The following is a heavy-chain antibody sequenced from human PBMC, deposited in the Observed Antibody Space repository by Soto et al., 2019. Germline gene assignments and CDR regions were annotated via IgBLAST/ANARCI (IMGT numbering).Heavy chain of an antibody. D-gene: IGHD2-15*01. Sequence: ESGGGVVQPGRSLRLSCAASGFTFSSYGMHWVRQAPGKGLEGVAVISYDGSNKYYADSVKGRFTLSRDNSKNTLYLQLNSLRAEDTAVYYCARTKERFCSGGTCYGRAFDIWGQGTMVTVSS. J-gene: IGHJ3*02. CDR2: ISYDGSNK. CDR1: GFTFSSYG. CDR3: ARTKERFCSGGTCYGRAFDI. V-gene: IGHV3-30*03.